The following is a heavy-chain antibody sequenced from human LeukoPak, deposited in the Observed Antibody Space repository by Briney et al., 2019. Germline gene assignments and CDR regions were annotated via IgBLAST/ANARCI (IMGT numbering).Heavy chain of an antibody. V-gene: IGHV4-30-2*01. CDR2: IYHSGST. J-gene: IGHJ4*02. D-gene: IGHD3-10*01. Sequence: SETLSLTCAVSGGSISSGGYSWSWIRQPPGKGLEWIGYIYHSGSTYYNPSLKSRVTISVDRSKNQFSLKLSSATAADTAVYYCARGLMVRGSFDYWGQGTLVTVSS. CDR3: ARGLMVRGSFDY. CDR1: GGSISSGGYS.